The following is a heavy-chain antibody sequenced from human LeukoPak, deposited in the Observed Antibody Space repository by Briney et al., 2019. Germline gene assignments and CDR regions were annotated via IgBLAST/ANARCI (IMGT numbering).Heavy chain of an antibody. CDR1: GYTFTGYY. CDR3: ARTVPTMVRGVIPSRFDP. D-gene: IGHD3-10*01. J-gene: IGHJ5*02. V-gene: IGHV1-2*02. CDR2: INPNSGGT. Sequence: GASVKVSCKASGYTFTGYYMHWARQAPGQGLEWMGWINPNSGGTNYAQKFQGRVTMTRDTSISTAYMELSRLRSDDTAVYYCARTVPTMVRGVIPSRFDPWGQGTLVTVSS.